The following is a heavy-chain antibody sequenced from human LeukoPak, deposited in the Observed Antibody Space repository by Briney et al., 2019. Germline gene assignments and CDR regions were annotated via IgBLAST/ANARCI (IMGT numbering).Heavy chain of an antibody. J-gene: IGHJ4*02. CDR2: IGSSGRTI. CDR1: GFIFSDYY. D-gene: IGHD1-26*01. Sequence: GGSLRLSCAASGFIFSDYYMSWIRQAPGKGLEWVSYIGSSGRTIYYADSVKGRFTISRDNAKNSLFLQMNTLKAEDTAVYYCARAGGSYLGEFNYWGQRTLVTVSS. CDR3: ARAGGSYLGEFNY. V-gene: IGHV3-11*01.